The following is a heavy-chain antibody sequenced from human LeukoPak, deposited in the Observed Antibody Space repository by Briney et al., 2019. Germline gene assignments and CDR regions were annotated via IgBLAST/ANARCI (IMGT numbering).Heavy chain of an antibody. CDR1: SYSISSGYY. V-gene: IGHV4-38-2*02. D-gene: IGHD3-3*01. Sequence: PSETLSLTCTVSSYSISSGYYWGWIRQPPGKGLEWIGSIYHSGGAYYNPSLKSRVTVSVDTSKNQFSLKLHSVTAADTAVYYCARVPHGETIFGVVLYWFDPWGQGTLVTVFS. J-gene: IGHJ5*02. CDR2: IYHSGGA. CDR3: ARVPHGETIFGVVLYWFDP.